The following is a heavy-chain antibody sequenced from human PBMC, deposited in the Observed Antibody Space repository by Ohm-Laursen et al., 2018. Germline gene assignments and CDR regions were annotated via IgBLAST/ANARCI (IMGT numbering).Heavy chain of an antibody. CDR1: GFTFDDYA. CDR2: IGWNSGSGSI. V-gene: IGHV3-9*01. D-gene: IGHD2-15*01. Sequence: SLRLSCAASGFTFDDYAMHWVRQAPGKGLEWVSGIGWNSGSGSIGYADSVKGRFTISRDNAKNSLYLQMSSLRAEDTALYYCAKGVRYCSGGSCYSYYYYGMDVWGQGTTVTVSS. CDR3: AKGVRYCSGGSCYSYYYYGMDV. J-gene: IGHJ6*02.